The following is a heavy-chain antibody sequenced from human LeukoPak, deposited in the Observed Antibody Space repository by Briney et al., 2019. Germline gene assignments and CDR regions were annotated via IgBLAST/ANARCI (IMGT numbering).Heavy chain of an antibody. Sequence: GGSLRLSCAVSGFTFSSYWMHWVRQAPGKGLVWVSRINSDGSSTTYADSVKGRFTISRDNSKNTLYLQMNSLRAEDTAVYYCARRTIFAGMDVWGQGTTVTVSS. CDR1: GFTFSSYW. J-gene: IGHJ6*02. V-gene: IGHV3-74*01. D-gene: IGHD3-3*01. CDR3: ARRTIFAGMDV. CDR2: INSDGSST.